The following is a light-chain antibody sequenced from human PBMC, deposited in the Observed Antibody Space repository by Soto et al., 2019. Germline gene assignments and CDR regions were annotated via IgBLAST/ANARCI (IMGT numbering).Light chain of an antibody. V-gene: IGKV3-20*01. J-gene: IGKJ1*01. CDR1: QSIGSDS. CDR3: QQSGSSLWT. Sequence: EIVLTQSPGTLSLSPGQRATLSCRASQSIGSDSLAWYQQKPGQAPRLLIYDTSTRATGIPDRFGGSGSGTDFTLTISRLEPEDCAVYSCQQSGSSLWTFGQGTQVEIK. CDR2: DTS.